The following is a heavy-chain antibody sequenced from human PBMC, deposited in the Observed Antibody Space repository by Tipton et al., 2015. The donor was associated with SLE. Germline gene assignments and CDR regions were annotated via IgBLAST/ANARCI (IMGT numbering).Heavy chain of an antibody. CDR3: ARGFRSITCLDY. V-gene: IGHV4-39*07. CDR2: IYYSGAT. Sequence: GLVKPSETLSLTCTVSGGSISSGDDYWGWIRQPPGKGLEWIGSIYYSGATYYKLSLKSRVTISVDTSKNQFSLKLTSVTAADTAVYYCARGFRSITCLDYWGQGTLVTVSS. J-gene: IGHJ4*02. D-gene: IGHD2-2*01. CDR1: GGSISSGDDY.